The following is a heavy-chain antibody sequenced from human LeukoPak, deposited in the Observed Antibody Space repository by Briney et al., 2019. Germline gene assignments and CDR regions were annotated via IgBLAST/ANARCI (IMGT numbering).Heavy chain of an antibody. CDR2: IHTSGTT. Sequence: PSETLSLTCTVSNGFVGSNFWTYMRQPAGQGLEWIGRIHTSGTTNYNPSLKSRVTMSVDTSKNQFSLELSSVTAADTAVYYCAREETTRSLRAFDCWGQGTLVTVSS. CDR3: AREETTRSLRAFDC. V-gene: IGHV4-4*07. CDR1: NGFVGSNF. J-gene: IGHJ4*02. D-gene: IGHD5-12*01.